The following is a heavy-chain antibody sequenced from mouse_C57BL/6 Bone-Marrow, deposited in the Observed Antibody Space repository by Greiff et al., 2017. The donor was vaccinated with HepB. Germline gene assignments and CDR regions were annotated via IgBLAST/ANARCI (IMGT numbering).Heavy chain of an antibody. J-gene: IGHJ2*01. V-gene: IGHV5-6*01. CDR2: ISSGGSYT. D-gene: IGHD2-3*01. CDR3: ARLMVTTNDFDY. CDR1: GFTFSSYG. Sequence: EVKLQESGGDLVKPGGSLKLSCAASGFTFSSYGMSWVRQTPDKRLEWVATISSGGSYTYYPDSVKGRFTISRDNAKNTLYLQMSSLKSEDTAMYYCARLMVTTNDFDYWGQVTTLTVSS.